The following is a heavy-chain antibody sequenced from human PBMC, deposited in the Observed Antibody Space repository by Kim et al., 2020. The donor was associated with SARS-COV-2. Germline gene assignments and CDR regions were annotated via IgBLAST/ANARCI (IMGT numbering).Heavy chain of an antibody. CDR2: IYYSGST. V-gene: IGHV4-31*03. Sequence: SETLSLTCTVSGGSISSGGYYWSWIRQHPGKGLEWIGYIYYSGSTYYNPSLKSRVTISVDTSKNQFSLKLSSVTAADTVVYYCARGRITIFGVVTGVFDIWGQGTMVTVSS. CDR3: ARGRITIFGVVTGVFDI. CDR1: GGSISSGGYY. D-gene: IGHD3-3*01. J-gene: IGHJ3*02.